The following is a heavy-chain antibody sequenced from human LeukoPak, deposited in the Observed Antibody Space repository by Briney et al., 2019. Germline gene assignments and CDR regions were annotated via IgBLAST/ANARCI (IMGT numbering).Heavy chain of an antibody. Sequence: SETLSLTCTVSGGSISSSSYYWGWIRQPPGKGLEWIGSIYYSGSTYYNPSLKSRVTISVDTSKNQFSLKLSSVTAADTAVYYSARQGHNYYDSSGYPTPGFDYWGQGTLVTVSS. CDR2: IYYSGST. CDR3: ARQGHNYYDSSGYPTPGFDY. D-gene: IGHD3-22*01. J-gene: IGHJ4*02. V-gene: IGHV4-39*01. CDR1: GGSISSSSYY.